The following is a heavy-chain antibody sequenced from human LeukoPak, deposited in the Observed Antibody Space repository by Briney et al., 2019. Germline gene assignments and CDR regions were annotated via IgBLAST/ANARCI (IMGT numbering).Heavy chain of an antibody. D-gene: IGHD3-10*01. CDR1: GYTFTSYG. V-gene: IGHV1-18*04. CDR2: ISAYNGNT. J-gene: IGHJ4*02. CDR3: AREAHLLWFGEWACDY. Sequence: GTSVKVSCKASGYTFTSYGISWVRQAPGQGLEWMGWISAYNGNTNYAQKLQGRVTMTTDTSTSTAYVELRSLRSDDTAVYYCAREAHLLWFGEWACDYWGQGTLVTVSS.